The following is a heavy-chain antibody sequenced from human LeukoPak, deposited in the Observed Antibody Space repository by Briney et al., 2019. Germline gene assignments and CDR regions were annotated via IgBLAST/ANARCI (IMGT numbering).Heavy chain of an antibody. Sequence: SETLSLTCIVSGGSISRSNYYWGWIRQSPGKGLEWIGSIYYSGNTYYNPSLKSRVTISVDTSKNQFSQKLSSVTAADTAVYYCARGDYYYDSTDLGAFDIWGQGTMVTVSS. D-gene: IGHD3-22*01. V-gene: IGHV4-39*01. CDR3: ARGDYYYDSTDLGAFDI. CDR1: GGSISRSNYY. J-gene: IGHJ3*02. CDR2: IYYSGNT.